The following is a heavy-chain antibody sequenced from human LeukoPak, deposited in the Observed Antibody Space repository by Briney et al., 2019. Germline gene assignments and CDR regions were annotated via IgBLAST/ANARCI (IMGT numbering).Heavy chain of an antibody. CDR3: ATDILTGYSRN. CDR1: GYTFTGYY. J-gene: IGHJ4*02. Sequence: ASVKVSCKASGYTFTGYYMHWVRQAPGQGLEWMGWINPNSGGTNYAQKFQGRVTMTEDTSTDTAYMELSSLRSEDTAVYYCATDILTGYSRNWGQGTLVTVSS. V-gene: IGHV1-2*02. D-gene: IGHD3-9*01. CDR2: INPNSGGT.